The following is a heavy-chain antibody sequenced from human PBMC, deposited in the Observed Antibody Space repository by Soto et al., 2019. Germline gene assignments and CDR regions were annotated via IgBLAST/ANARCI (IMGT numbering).Heavy chain of an antibody. CDR2: ISSSSSTI. D-gene: IGHD4-17*01. V-gene: IGHV3-48*01. Sequence: EVQLVESGGGLVQPGGSLRLSCAASGFTFSSYSMNWVRQAPGKGLEWVSYISSSSSTIYYADSVKGRFTISRDNAKNSLYLQMNSLRAEDTAVYYCARDLHPSYPNGHYAEYFQHWGHGTLVTVSS. CDR3: ARDLHPSYPNGHYAEYFQH. J-gene: IGHJ1*01. CDR1: GFTFSSYS.